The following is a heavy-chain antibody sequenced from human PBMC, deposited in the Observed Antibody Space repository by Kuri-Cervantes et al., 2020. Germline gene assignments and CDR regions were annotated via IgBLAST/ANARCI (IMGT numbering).Heavy chain of an antibody. CDR1: GFTFSSYD. D-gene: IGHD3-3*01. Sequence: GESLKISCAASGFTFSSYDMHWVRQATGKGLEWVSAIVTAGDTYYPGSVKGRFTISRENAKNSLYLQMNSLRAGDTAVYYCARSYYDFWSGYYMDAFDIWGQGTMVTVSS. CDR3: ARSYYDFWSGYYMDAFDI. CDR2: IVTAGDT. V-gene: IGHV3-13*01. J-gene: IGHJ3*02.